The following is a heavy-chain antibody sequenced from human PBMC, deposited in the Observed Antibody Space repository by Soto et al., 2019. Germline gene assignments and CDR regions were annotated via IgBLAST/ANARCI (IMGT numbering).Heavy chain of an antibody. V-gene: IGHV5-10-1*01. D-gene: IGHD2-21*02. Sequence: GESLKISCKGSGYSFTSYWISWVRQMPGKGLEWMGRIDPSDSYTNYSPSFQGHVTISADKSISTAYLQWSSLKASDTAMYYCARATVTATPRDYYYGMDVWGQGTTVTV. CDR1: GYSFTSYW. CDR3: ARATVTATPRDYYYGMDV. J-gene: IGHJ6*02. CDR2: IDPSDSYT.